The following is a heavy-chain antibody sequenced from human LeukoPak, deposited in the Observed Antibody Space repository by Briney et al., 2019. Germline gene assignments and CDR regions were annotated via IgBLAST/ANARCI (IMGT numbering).Heavy chain of an antibody. CDR3: VRQYSYDSSGYYPWDY. V-gene: IGHV3-30*03. J-gene: IGHJ4*02. D-gene: IGHD3-22*01. CDR2: ISYDGSNK. Sequence: GGSLRLSCAASGFTFSNYGMHWARQAPGKGLEWVAVISYDGSNKYYTDSVKGRFTISGDNAKNTLYLQMNSLRAEDTAMYYCVRQYSYDSSGYYPWDYWGQGTLVTVSS. CDR1: GFTFSNYG.